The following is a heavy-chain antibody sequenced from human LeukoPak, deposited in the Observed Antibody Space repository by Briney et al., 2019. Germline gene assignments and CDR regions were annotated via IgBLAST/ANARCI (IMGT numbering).Heavy chain of an antibody. CDR3: ARTIPDYYDSSGYWSDY. V-gene: IGHV4-59*12. CDR1: GGSISSYY. J-gene: IGHJ4*02. D-gene: IGHD3-22*01. CDR2: IYYSGST. Sequence: SSETLSLTCTVSGGSISSYYWSWIRQPPGKGLEWIGYIYYSGSTYYNPSLKSRVTISVDTSKNQFSLKLSSVTAADTAVYYCARTIPDYYDSSGYWSDYWGQGTLVTVSS.